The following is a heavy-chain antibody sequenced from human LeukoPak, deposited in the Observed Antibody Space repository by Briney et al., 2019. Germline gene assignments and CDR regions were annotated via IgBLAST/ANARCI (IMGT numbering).Heavy chain of an antibody. CDR1: GYTFTSYY. D-gene: IGHD3-9*01. V-gene: IGHV1-46*01. CDR2: INPSGGST. J-gene: IGHJ6*02. CDR3: ARDRPYDILTGYPPLGYYYYGMDV. Sequence: GASVKVSCKASGYTFTSYYMHWVRQAPGQGLEWMGIINPSGGSTSYAQKFQGRVTMTRDTSTSTVYMELSSLRSGDTAVYYCARDRPYDILTGYPPLGYYYYGMDVWGQGTTVTVSS.